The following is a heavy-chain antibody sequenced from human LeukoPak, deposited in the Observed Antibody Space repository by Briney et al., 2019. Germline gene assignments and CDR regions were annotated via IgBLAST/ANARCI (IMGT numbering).Heavy chain of an antibody. V-gene: IGHV4-34*01. J-gene: IGHJ5*02. D-gene: IGHD2-21*01. CDR2: VSPGGYT. CDR1: GVSIMDYY. Sequence: SETLSLTCAVSGVSIMDYYWRCIRQCPGKGLEWIGEVSPGGYTNYNPSLKSRVIISEDPSESHLSLRLRSVTPADTPMCYCARHRCGHGHDMCYNHWAPGTLVTVSS. CDR3: ARHRCGHGHDMCYNH.